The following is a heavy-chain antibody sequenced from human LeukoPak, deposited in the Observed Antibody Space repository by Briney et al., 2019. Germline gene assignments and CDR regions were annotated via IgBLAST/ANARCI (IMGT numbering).Heavy chain of an antibody. J-gene: IGHJ4*02. CDR2: FDPEDGET. CDR1: GYTLTELS. Sequence: ASVKVSCMVSGYTLTELSMHWVRQAPGEGLEWMGGFDPEDGETIYAQKFQGRVTMTEDTSTDTAYMELSSLRSEDTAVYYCAGVTTFSFDYWGQGTLVTVSS. CDR3: AGVTTFSFDY. V-gene: IGHV1-24*01. D-gene: IGHD4-17*01.